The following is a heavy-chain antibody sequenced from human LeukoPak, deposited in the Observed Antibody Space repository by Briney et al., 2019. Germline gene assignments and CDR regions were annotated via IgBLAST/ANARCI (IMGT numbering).Heavy chain of an antibody. CDR2: MNPNSGNT. J-gene: IGHJ4*02. D-gene: IGHD1-14*01. V-gene: IGHV1-8*02. Sequence: ASVKVSCKASGYTFTGYYMHWVRQATGQGLEWMGWMNPNSGNTGYAQKFQGRVTMTRNTSISTAYMELSSLRSEDTAVYYCARGVRPERGDYWGQGTLVTVSS. CDR3: ARGVRPERGDY. CDR1: GYTFTGYY.